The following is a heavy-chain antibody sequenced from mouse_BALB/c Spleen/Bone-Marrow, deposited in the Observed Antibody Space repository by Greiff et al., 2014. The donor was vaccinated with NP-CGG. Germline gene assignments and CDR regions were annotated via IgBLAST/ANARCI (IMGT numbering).Heavy chain of an antibody. J-gene: IGHJ1*01. CDR3: TRDHYYYGSSYWYFDV. V-gene: IGHV1S81*02. CDR1: GYTFTSYY. Sequence: VQLQQSGAELVKPGASVKLSCKASGYTFTSYYMYWVKQRPGQGLEWIGGINPSNGGTNFNEKFKSKATLTVDKSSSTAYMQLXXXXSEDSAVYYCTRDHYYYGSSYWYFDVWGAGTTVTVSS. CDR2: INPSNGGT. D-gene: IGHD1-1*01.